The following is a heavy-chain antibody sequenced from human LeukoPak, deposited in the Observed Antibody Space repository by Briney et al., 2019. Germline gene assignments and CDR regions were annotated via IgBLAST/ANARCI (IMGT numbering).Heavy chain of an antibody. J-gene: IGHJ4*02. V-gene: IGHV4-4*07. D-gene: IGHD3-22*01. CDR3: ARASYSYDINGWVPFDY. Sequence: SETLSLTCTVSGDSLSSSYWSWVRQPAGKGLEWIGRIYTSGYTNYNPSLKSRVTISGDTSKNQFSLRLSSVTAADTAVYYCARASYSYDINGWVPFDYWGQGTLVTVSS. CDR1: GDSLSSSY. CDR2: IYTSGYT.